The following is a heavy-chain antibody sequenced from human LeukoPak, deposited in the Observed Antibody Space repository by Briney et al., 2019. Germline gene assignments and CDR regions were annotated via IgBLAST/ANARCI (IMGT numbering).Heavy chain of an antibody. CDR2: VSAYNGHT. Sequence: ASVKVSCKASGYTFNSYGISWVRQAPGQGLEWMGWVSAYNGHTNYAQKFQGRVTMTTDTSTSTASMELRSLRSDDTAVYYCARGPIIDIVVIPAAADYYHMDVWGKGTTVTVSS. CDR1: GYTFNSYG. D-gene: IGHD2-2*01. V-gene: IGHV1-18*01. CDR3: ARGPIIDIVVIPAAADYYHMDV. J-gene: IGHJ6*03.